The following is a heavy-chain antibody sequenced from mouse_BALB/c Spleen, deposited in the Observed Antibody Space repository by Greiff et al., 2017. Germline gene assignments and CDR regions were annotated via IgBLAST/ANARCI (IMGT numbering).Heavy chain of an antibody. CDR3: ARSGASYYAMDY. CDR2: ISSGSSTI. D-gene: IGHD3-1*01. J-gene: IGHJ4*01. V-gene: IGHV5-17*02. CDR1: GFTFSSFG. Sequence: EVQGVESGGGLVQPGGSRKLSCAASGFTFSSFGMHWVRQAPEKGLEWVAYISSGSSTIYYADTVKGRFTISRDNPKNTLFLQMTSLRSEDTAMYYCARSGASYYAMDYWGQGTSVTVSS.